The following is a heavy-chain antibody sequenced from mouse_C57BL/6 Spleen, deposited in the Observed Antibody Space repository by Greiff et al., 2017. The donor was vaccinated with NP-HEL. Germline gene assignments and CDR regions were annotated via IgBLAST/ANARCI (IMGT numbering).Heavy chain of an antibody. CDR1: GYTFTSYW. Sequence: VQLQQPGAELVMPGASVKLSCKASGYTFTSYWMHWVKQRPGQGLEWIGEIDPSDSYTNYNQKFKGKSTLTVDKSSSTAYMQLSSLTSEDSAVYYCARGVKRAGTAYYFDYWGQGTTLTVSS. D-gene: IGHD3-3*01. V-gene: IGHV1-69*01. CDR3: ARGVKRAGTAYYFDY. CDR2: IDPSDSYT. J-gene: IGHJ2*01.